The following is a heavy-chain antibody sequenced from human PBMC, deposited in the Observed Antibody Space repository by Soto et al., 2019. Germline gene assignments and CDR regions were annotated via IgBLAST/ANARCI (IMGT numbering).Heavy chain of an antibody. Sequence: QAHLVESGGGVVQPGRSLRLSCAASGFTFTSYGMHWVRQAPGTRLEWVAVISYDGGLQHYADSVKGRFTISRDNSKTLVLLQMNSLRAEDTAVYYCLSDRGSGLASVPYSWGQGTLVSVSS. CDR2: ISYDGGLQ. V-gene: IGHV3-30*03. D-gene: IGHD3-10*01. CDR3: LSDRGSGLASVPYS. J-gene: IGHJ4*02. CDR1: GFTFTSYG.